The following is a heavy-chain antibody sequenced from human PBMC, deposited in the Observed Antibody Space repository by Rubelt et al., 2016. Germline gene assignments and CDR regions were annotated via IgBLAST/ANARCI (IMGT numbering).Heavy chain of an antibody. D-gene: IGHD6-13*01. CDR1: GFTFSSYS. Sequence: EVQLVESGGGLVKPGGSLRLSCAASGFTFSSYSMNWVRQAPGKGLEWVSVIYSGGSTIYYADFVKGRFTISRDNAKNSLYLQMNSLRAEDTAVYYCARDGVASLAIAAAVPYYFDYWGQGTLVTVSS. CDR3: ARDGVASLAIAAAVPYYFDY. V-gene: IGHV3-21*04. J-gene: IGHJ4*02. CDR2: IYSGGSTI.